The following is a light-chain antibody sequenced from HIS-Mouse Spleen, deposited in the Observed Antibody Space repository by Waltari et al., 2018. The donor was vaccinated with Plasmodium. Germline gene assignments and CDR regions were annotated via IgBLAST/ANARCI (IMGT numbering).Light chain of an antibody. CDR2: WAS. V-gene: IGKV4-1*01. CDR3: QQYYSTPPYT. Sequence: VMTQSPDSLAVSLGERATINCQSRQSVLYSSNNKNYLAWYQQKPGQPPKLLIYWASTRESGVPDRFSGSGSGTDFTLTISSLQAEDVAVYYCQQYYSTPPYTFGQGTKLEIK. CDR1: QSVLYSSNNKNY. J-gene: IGKJ2*01.